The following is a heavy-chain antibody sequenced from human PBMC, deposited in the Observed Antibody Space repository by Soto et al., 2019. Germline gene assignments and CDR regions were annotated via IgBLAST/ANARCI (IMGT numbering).Heavy chain of an antibody. V-gene: IGHV1-46*03. CDR2: INTSGGST. Sequence: ASVKVSCEASGYTLSSYYMHWVRQAPGQGLEWMGIINTSGGSTAYAQKFQGRVTMTRDTSTSTVYMELSSLTSEDTAVYYCARASVSGRRFDYWGEGTLVTVSS. CDR1: GYTLSSYY. D-gene: IGHD6-19*01. CDR3: ARASVSGRRFDY. J-gene: IGHJ4*02.